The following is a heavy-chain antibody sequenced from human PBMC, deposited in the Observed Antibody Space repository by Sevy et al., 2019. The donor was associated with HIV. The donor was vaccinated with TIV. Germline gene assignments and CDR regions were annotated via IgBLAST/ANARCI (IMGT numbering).Heavy chain of an antibody. J-gene: IGHJ4*02. CDR3: AKDRSYGGNSFDF. V-gene: IGHV3-9*01. D-gene: IGHD4-17*01. CDR1: GFTFDDYA. CDR2: ISWNSGHI. Sequence: GGSLRLSCAASGFTFDDYAMHWVRQAPGKGLEWVSGISWNSGHIGYADPVKGRFTISRDNAKNSLYLQMNSLRAEDTALYYCAKDRSYGGNSFDFWGQGTLVTVSS.